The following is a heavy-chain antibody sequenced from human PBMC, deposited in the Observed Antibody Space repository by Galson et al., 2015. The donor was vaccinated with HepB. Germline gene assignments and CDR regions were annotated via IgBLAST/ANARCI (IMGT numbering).Heavy chain of an antibody. CDR2: IIPIFGTA. D-gene: IGHD5-24*01. V-gene: IGHV1-69*06. CDR1: GGTFSSYA. J-gene: IGHJ4*02. CDR3: AREGDGYNSFDY. Sequence: SVKVSCKASGGTFSSYAISWVRQAPGQGLEWMGGIIPIFGTANYAQKFQGRVTITADKSTSTAYMELSSLRSEDTAVYYCAREGDGYNSFDYWGQGTLVTVSS.